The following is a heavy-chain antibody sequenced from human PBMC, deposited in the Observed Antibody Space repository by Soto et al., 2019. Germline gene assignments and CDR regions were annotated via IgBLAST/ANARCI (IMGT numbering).Heavy chain of an antibody. CDR2: IYYSGIT. V-gene: IGHV4-39*01. J-gene: IGHJ6*02. CDR3: ATNYAYYYYYGMDV. D-gene: IGHD4-4*01. CDR1: GGSISSSIYY. Sequence: SETLSLTCTVSGGSISSSIYYWGWIRHPPGKGLEWIGSIYYSGITYYNPSLKSRVTISVDTSKNQFSLKLSSVTAADTAVYYCATNYAYYYYYGMDVWGQGTTVTV.